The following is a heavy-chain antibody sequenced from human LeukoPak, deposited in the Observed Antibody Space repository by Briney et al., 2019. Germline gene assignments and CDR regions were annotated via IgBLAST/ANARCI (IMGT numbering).Heavy chain of an antibody. CDR1: GYTFTSYG. CDR2: ISAYNGNT. D-gene: IGHD3-3*01. V-gene: IGHV1-18*01. CDR3: ARGRITIFGVVIPDY. Sequence: ASVKVSCKASGYTFTSYGISWVRQAPGQGLEWMGWISAYNGNTNYAQKLQGRVTMTTDTSTSTAYVELRSLRSDDTAVYYCARGRITIFGVVIPDYWGQGTLVTVSS. J-gene: IGHJ4*02.